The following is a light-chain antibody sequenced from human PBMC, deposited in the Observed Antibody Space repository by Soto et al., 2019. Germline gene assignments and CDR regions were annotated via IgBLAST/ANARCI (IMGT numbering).Light chain of an antibody. CDR3: ASYTSSGTRV. V-gene: IGLV2-14*01. CDR1: KSDVGHYDY. Sequence: QAVVTQPASVSGSPGQSITISCTGTKSDVGHYDYVSWYQQHADKAPKLMIYEVSKRPSGISNRFSGSKSGNTASLTIAGLHTEDEADYYCASYTSSGTRVFGGGTKLTVL. CDR2: EVS. J-gene: IGLJ2*01.